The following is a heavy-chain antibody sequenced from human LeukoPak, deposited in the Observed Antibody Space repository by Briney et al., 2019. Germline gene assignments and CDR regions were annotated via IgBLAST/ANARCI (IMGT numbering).Heavy chain of an antibody. V-gene: IGHV1-2*02. CDR1: GYSFPAYY. CDR2: INPNSGGT. J-gene: IGHJ1*01. Sequence: ASVTVSCKASGYSFPAYYIQWVRQAPGHALEWMGWINPNSGGTNYAQKFQGRVTMTRDTSISTGYMELSRVRSDDTAVYYCARDLIVVVNPKPEYFQHWGQGTLVTVSS. CDR3: ARDLIVVVNPKPEYFQH. D-gene: IGHD3-22*01.